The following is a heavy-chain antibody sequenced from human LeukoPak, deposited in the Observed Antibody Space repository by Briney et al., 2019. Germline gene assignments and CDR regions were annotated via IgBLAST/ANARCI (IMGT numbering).Heavy chain of an antibody. CDR2: INHSGST. D-gene: IGHD1-26*01. CDR1: GGSFSGYY. V-gene: IGHV4-34*01. Sequence: SETLSLTCAVYGGSFSGYYWSWIRQPPGKGLEWIGEINHSGSTNYNPSLKSRVTISVDTSKNQFSLKLSSVTAADTAVYYCARGEFGGSYYYYYYMDVWGKGTTVTISS. CDR3: ARGEFGGSYYYYYYMDV. J-gene: IGHJ6*03.